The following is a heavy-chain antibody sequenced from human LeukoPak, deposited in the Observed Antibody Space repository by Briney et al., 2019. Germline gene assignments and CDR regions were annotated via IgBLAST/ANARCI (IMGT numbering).Heavy chain of an antibody. V-gene: IGHV4-59*01. Sequence: SETLSLTCTASGDSITSYFWSWIRQPPGQGLEWIGFIYYSGNSNYHPSLRSRVTMSVDTPKNQFSLNLRSVTAADTAVYYCARAGSWHNANFDYWGQGILVTVSS. D-gene: IGHD6-13*01. CDR2: IYYSGNS. CDR1: GDSITSYF. J-gene: IGHJ4*02. CDR3: ARAGSWHNANFDY.